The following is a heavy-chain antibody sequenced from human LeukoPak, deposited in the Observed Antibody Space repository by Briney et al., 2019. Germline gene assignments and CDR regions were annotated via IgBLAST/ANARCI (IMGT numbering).Heavy chain of an antibody. Sequence: GGSLRLSCAASGFTFSSYEMKWVRQAPGKGLEWVSYISSGGSTTYYADSVKGRFTISRDNAKNSLYLQMNSLRAEDTAVYYCAREGSGWTIDYWGQGTLVTVSS. D-gene: IGHD6-19*01. J-gene: IGHJ4*02. CDR1: GFTFSSYE. CDR3: AREGSGWTIDY. CDR2: ISSGGSTT. V-gene: IGHV3-48*03.